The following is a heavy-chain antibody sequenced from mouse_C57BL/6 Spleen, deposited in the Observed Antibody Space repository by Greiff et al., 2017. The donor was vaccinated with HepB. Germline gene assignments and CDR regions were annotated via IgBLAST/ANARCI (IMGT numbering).Heavy chain of an antibody. V-gene: IGHV14-3*01. Sequence: VQLKQSVAELVRPGASVKLSCTASGFNIKNTYMHWVKQRPEQGLEWIGRIDPANGNTKYAPKFKGKATITADTSSNTAYLQLSSLTSEDTAIYYCAPERVVGGYAMDYWGQGTSVTVSS. D-gene: IGHD1-1*01. CDR2: IDPANGNT. CDR1: GFNIKNTY. J-gene: IGHJ4*01. CDR3: APERVVGGYAMDY.